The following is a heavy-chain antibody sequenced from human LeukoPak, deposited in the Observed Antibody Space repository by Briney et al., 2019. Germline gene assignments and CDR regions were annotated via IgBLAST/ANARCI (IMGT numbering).Heavy chain of an antibody. CDR2: ISSSSSYI. CDR3: ARVRRYCSSTSCYTWDY. J-gene: IGHJ4*02. D-gene: IGHD2-2*02. V-gene: IGHV3-21*01. Sequence: PGGSLRLSCAASGFTFSSYSMNWVRQAPGKGLEWVSSISSSSSYIYYADSVKGRFTISRDNAKNSLYLQMNSLRAEDTAVYYCARVRRYCSSTSCYTWDYWGQGTLATVSS. CDR1: GFTFSSYS.